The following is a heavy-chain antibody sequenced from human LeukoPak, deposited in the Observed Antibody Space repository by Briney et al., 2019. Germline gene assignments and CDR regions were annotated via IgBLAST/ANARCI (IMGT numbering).Heavy chain of an antibody. CDR3: AKGLYSSGWYYFDY. D-gene: IGHD6-19*01. CDR1: GFTFDDYA. CDR2: ISWNSGSI. J-gene: IGHJ4*02. Sequence: GGSLRLSCAASGFTFDDYAMHWVRQAPGKGLEWVSGISWNSGSIGYADSVKGRFTIPRDNAKNSLYLQMNSLRAEDMALYYCAKGLYSSGWYYFDYWGQGTLVTVSS. V-gene: IGHV3-9*03.